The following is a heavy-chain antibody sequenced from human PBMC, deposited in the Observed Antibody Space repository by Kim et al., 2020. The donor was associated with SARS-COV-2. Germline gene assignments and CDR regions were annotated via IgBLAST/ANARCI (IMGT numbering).Heavy chain of an antibody. V-gene: IGHV3-48*03. Sequence: GGSLRLSCAASGFIFSTYEMNWVRQAPGKGLEWLSYISSSGTTTYYADSVKGRFTISRDNAKNSLYLQMNSLRADDTSVYYCARGAPSSGYIFVMWGAGTIFTVS. J-gene: IGHJ3*02. CDR2: ISSSGTTT. D-gene: IGHD3-22*01. CDR3: ARGAPSSGYIFVM. CDR1: GFIFSTYE.